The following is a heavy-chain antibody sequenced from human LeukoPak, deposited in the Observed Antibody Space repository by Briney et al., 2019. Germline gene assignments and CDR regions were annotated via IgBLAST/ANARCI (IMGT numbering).Heavy chain of an antibody. D-gene: IGHD3-9*01. CDR3: AGDRNRDWYSPLDY. V-gene: IGHV3-23*01. CDR1: GFTFTKCS. Sequence: PAESLSLSCVASGFTFTKCSTSWIRQAPGKGLEWVAVITATGNTAYYADSVKGKLTTSRDNSSNTVYMQMDSLRAEDTAMYYSAGDRNRDWYSPLDYWGQRSHVTVSP. CDR2: ITATGNTA. J-gene: IGHJ4*02.